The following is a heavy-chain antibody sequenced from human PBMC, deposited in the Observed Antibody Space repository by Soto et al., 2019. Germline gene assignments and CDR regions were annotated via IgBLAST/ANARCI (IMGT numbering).Heavy chain of an antibody. CDR2: IYYSGST. Sequence: PSETLSLTCTVSGGSINSYYWSWIRQPPGKGLEWIGYIYYSGSTNYNPSLKSRVTISVDTSKNQFSLKLSSVTAADTAVYYCARENRDYLGLYYYMDVWGKGTTVTVSS. CDR1: GGSINSYY. J-gene: IGHJ6*03. D-gene: IGHD1-7*01. V-gene: IGHV4-59*12. CDR3: ARENRDYLGLYYYMDV.